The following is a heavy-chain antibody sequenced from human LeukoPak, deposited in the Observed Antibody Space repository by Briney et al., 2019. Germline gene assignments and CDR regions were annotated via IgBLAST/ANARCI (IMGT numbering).Heavy chain of an antibody. Sequence: PSETLSLTCTVSGVSISSSSYHWDWIRQPPGKGLEWIGSIYDSGSTYYSPSLKSRVTISVDTSKNQFSLKLNSVTAADTAVYYCTREVVGHVDTAMVLDYWGQGTLVTVSS. J-gene: IGHJ4*02. CDR3: TREVVGHVDTAMVLDY. V-gene: IGHV4-39*01. D-gene: IGHD5-18*01. CDR1: GVSISSSSYH. CDR2: IYDSGST.